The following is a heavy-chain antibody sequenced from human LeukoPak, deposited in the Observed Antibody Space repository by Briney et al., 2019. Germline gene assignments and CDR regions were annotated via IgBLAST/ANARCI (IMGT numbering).Heavy chain of an antibody. J-gene: IGHJ4*02. V-gene: IGHV3-23*01. D-gene: IGHD3-22*01. CDR2: ISGSGGST. CDR1: GFTFSSHA. CDR3: AKDLPLYYYDSSGYFGYFDY. Sequence: PGGSLRLSCAASGFTFSSHAMSWVRQAPGKGLEWVSAISGSGGSTYYADSVKGRFTISRDNSKNTLYLQMNSLRAEDTAVYYCAKDLPLYYYDSSGYFGYFDYWGQGTLVTVSS.